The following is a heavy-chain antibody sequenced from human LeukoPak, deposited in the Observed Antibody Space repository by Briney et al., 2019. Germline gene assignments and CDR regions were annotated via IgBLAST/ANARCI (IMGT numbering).Heavy chain of an antibody. J-gene: IGHJ4*02. CDR3: AKELDYFDY. CDR2: ISGSGGST. Sequence: PGGSLRPSCAASGFTFSSYAMSWVRQAPGKGLEWVSAISGSGGSTYYADSVKGRFTISRDNSKTTLSLQINGLRDEDTAVYYCAKELDYFDYWGQGTLVTVSS. CDR1: GFTFSSYA. V-gene: IGHV3-23*01.